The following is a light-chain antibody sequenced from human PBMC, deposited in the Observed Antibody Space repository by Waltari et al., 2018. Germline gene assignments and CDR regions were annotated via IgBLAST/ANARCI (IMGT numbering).Light chain of an antibody. V-gene: IGLV2-14*01. Sequence: QSALTQPASVSGSLGQSITISCTGTSSDVGGYNYVSWYQQHPGKAPRLMIYDVNKRPSGVSNRFSGPKSGNTASLAISGLQAEDEADYHCCSFASSNSYVFGTGTMVTVL. CDR3: CSFASSNSYV. CDR2: DVN. J-gene: IGLJ1*01. CDR1: SSDVGGYNY.